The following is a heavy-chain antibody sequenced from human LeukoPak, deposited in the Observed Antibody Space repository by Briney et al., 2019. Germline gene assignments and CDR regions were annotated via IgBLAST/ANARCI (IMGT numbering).Heavy chain of an antibody. CDR3: ARRIGYCSGGSCYSEAWFDP. V-gene: IGHV4-59*08. D-gene: IGHD2-15*01. J-gene: IGHJ5*02. CDR2: IYYSGGT. Sequence: SETLSLTCTVSGGSISSYYWSWIRQPPGKGLEWIGYIYYSGGTYYNPSLNSRVTISVDTSKNQFSLKLSSVTAADTAVYYCARRIGYCSGGSCYSEAWFDPWGQGTLVTVSS. CDR1: GGSISSYY.